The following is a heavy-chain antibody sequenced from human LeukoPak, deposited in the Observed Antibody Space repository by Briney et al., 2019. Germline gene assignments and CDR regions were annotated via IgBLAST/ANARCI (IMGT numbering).Heavy chain of an antibody. D-gene: IGHD3/OR15-3a*01. J-gene: IGHJ4*02. Sequence: GGSLRLSCAAPGFTFSSYWMTWVRQAPGKGLEWVASIKEDGREKKYVDSVKGRFTISRDNAKTSVYLQINSLRAEDTAVYYCARGRTSDYWGQGTLVTVSS. V-gene: IGHV3-7*01. CDR1: GFTFSSYW. CDR3: ARGRTSDY. CDR2: IKEDGREK.